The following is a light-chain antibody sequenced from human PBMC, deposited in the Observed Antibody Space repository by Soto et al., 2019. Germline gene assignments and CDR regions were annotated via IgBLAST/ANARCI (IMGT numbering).Light chain of an antibody. CDR2: GAS. Sequence: EIVMTQSPATLSVSPGERATLSCRASQSVSSNLARYQQKPGQAPRLLIYGASTRATRIPARSSGSGSGTEVTLTISSQQSEDFAVYYCQHYNNWPRTFGQGTKVAVK. J-gene: IGKJ1*01. CDR1: QSVSSN. V-gene: IGKV3-15*01. CDR3: QHYNNWPRT.